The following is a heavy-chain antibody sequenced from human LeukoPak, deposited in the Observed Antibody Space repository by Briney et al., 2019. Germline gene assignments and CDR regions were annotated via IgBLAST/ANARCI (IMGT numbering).Heavy chain of an antibody. V-gene: IGHV1-2*02. Sequence: ASVKVSCKASGYTFSGYYMHWGRQAPGHGLEWMGWINPNSGGTNYAQKFQGRVTMTRDTSISTAYMELSRLRSAGPAVYYCARGPVLRPMPDVWGQGTTVTVSS. J-gene: IGHJ6*02. D-gene: IGHD2-15*01. CDR2: INPNSGGT. CDR1: GYTFSGYY. CDR3: ARGPVLRPMPDV.